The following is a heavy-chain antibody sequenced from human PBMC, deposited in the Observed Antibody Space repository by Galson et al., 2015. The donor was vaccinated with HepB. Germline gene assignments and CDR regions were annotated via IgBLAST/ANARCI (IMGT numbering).Heavy chain of an antibody. CDR2: IFYKGST. J-gene: IGHJ6*02. CDR1: GGSINSHY. V-gene: IGHV4-59*11. D-gene: IGHD5-18*01. Sequence: SETLSLTCTVSGGSINSHYWSWIRQPPGKGLEWIGYIFYKGSTNYNPSLRSRVAILVDTSKNQFSLKVSSVTPADTAVYYCARINTAMDLYGMDVWGPGTAVTAFS. CDR3: ARINTAMDLYGMDV.